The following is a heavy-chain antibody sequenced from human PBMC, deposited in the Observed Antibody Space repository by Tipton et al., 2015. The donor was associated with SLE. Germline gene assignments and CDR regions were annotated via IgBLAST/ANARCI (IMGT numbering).Heavy chain of an antibody. CDR1: GGSMSSYY. CDR2: IFTNGNT. D-gene: IGHD3-16*01. CDR3: ARDDTTWGGNNWFDP. Sequence: TLSLTCTVSGGSMSSYYWTWIRQPPGKGLEWIGYIFTNGNTKYSPSLKSRVTISVDKSKNQFSLKLTSVTAADTGVYYCARDDTTWGGNNWFDPWGQGILVTVSS. V-gene: IGHV4-4*08. J-gene: IGHJ5*02.